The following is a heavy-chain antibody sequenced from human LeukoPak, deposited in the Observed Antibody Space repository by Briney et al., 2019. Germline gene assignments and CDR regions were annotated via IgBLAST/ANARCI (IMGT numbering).Heavy chain of an antibody. D-gene: IGHD3-10*01. CDR3: ARAPYYYGSGSYYNRNWFDP. Sequence: SETLSLTCAVSGVSFSGYYWSWIRQPPGKGLEWIAEINHSGSTNYNPSIKSRVTISVDTSKNQFSLKLSSVTAADTAVYYCARAPYYYGSGSYYNRNWFDPWGQGTLVTVSS. CDR2: INHSGST. V-gene: IGHV4-34*01. CDR1: GVSFSGYY. J-gene: IGHJ5*02.